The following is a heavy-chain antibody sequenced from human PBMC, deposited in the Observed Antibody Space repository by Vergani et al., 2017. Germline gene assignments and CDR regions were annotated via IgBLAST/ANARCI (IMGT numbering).Heavy chain of an antibody. CDR2: IGNRGNTI. J-gene: IGHJ3*02. CDR1: GFSFSDHY. D-gene: IGHD5-24*01. Sequence: QVQLVESGGGLVKPGGSLRLSCAASGFSFSDHYMTWIRQAPGKGLEWVSYIGNRGNTIEYADSVKGRFSISRDNAKSSLFLQMDRLRAEDTAVYYCARDHRDYNNYPGSFDSWGQGSMVTVSS. CDR3: ARDHRDYNNYPGSFDS. V-gene: IGHV3-11*01.